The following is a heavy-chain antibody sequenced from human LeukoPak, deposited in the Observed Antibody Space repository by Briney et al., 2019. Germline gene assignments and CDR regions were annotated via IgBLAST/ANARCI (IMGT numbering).Heavy chain of an antibody. CDR1: GYTFGTYT. D-gene: IGHD1-26*01. CDR3: ARDRFRSTFWDY. V-gene: IGHV1-3*01. Sequence: EASVNVSCKGSGYTFGTYTMHWVRQAPGQGPEWMGWINAGNGNTEYSHKFQGRLTITRDASASIAYMELSSLRSEDTAVYFCARDRFRSTFWDYWGQGTLVTVSS. CDR2: INAGNGNT. J-gene: IGHJ4*02.